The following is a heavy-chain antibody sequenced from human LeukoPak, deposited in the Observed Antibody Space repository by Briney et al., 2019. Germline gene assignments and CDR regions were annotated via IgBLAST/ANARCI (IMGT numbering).Heavy chain of an antibody. CDR3: AKRDCSKTTCYSIGDAFDV. J-gene: IGHJ3*01. V-gene: IGHV5-51*01. CDR1: GYTFTSYW. Sequence: GESLTLSCTASGYTFTSYWIGWVRQMPGKGLEWMGIIYPDDSETKYSPSFQGQVTISADKSVTTAYLQWSSLKASDTAMYYCAKRDCSKTTCYSIGDAFDVWGQGTMVTVSS. CDR2: IYPDDSET. D-gene: IGHD2-2*01.